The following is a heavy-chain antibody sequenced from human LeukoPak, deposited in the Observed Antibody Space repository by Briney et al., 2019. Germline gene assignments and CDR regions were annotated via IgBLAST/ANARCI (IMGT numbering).Heavy chain of an antibody. V-gene: IGHV3-23*01. J-gene: IGHJ4*02. CDR3: TKGPPDSSNWYKRTEG. CDR1: GFTFSDYA. Sequence: PGGSLRLSCAASGFTFSDYAMGWVRQAPGKGLEWVSSISGSGDSPNSADSVKGRFTISRDNSKNTLYLQMNSLRVEDTAVYCCTKGPPDSSNWYKRTEGWGQGTLVIVSS. CDR2: ISGSGDSP. D-gene: IGHD6-13*01.